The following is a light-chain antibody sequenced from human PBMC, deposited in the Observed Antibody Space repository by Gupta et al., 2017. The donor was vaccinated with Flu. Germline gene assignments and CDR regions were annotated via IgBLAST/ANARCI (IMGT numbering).Light chain of an antibody. CDR1: QRVGVD. Sequence: PPALSVSPGGGVTLSCRASQRVGVDLAWYQQKRGQPPRPLIYDASFRANGVPGRFTASGSGTDFTLTISSLQSEDFAVYFCQQFKHWPFTFGQGTRLDVK. CDR2: DAS. V-gene: IGKV3-15*01. CDR3: QQFKHWPFT. J-gene: IGKJ5*01.